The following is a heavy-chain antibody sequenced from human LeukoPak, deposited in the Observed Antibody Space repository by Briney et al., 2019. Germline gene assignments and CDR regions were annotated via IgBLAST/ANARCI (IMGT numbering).Heavy chain of an antibody. CDR3: ARGFGESEYYYYGMDV. V-gene: IGHV4-4*02. D-gene: IGHD3-10*01. CDR1: GGSINNSDW. CDR2: IYHSGIT. Sequence: SETLSLTCAVSGGSINNSDWWSWVRQPPDKGLEWIGEIYHSGITNYNPSLKSRVTISVDKSKNQFSLKLNSVTAADTAVYYCARGFGESEYYYYGMDVWGQGTTVTVSS. J-gene: IGHJ6*02.